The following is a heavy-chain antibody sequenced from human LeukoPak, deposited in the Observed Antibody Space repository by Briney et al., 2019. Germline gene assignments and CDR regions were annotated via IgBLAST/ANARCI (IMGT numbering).Heavy chain of an antibody. J-gene: IGHJ4*02. CDR3: ARGCGSSGCPFDY. Sequence: GGSLRLSCAASGFTFDDYAMHWVRHAPGKGLEWVSSISSSSSYIYYADSVKGRFTISRDNAKNSLYLQMNSLRAEDTAVYYCARGCGSSGCPFDYWGQGTLVTVSS. CDR2: ISSSSSYI. CDR1: GFTFDDYA. D-gene: IGHD6-19*01. V-gene: IGHV3-21*01.